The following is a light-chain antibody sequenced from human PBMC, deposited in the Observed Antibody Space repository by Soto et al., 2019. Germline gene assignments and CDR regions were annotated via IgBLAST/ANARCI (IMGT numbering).Light chain of an antibody. CDR2: AAS. V-gene: IGKV1-9*01. Sequence: DIQLTQSPSFLSASEGDRVTITCRANQGIGNDLAWYQQKPEKTPKLLIYAASTLQSGVPSRFSGSGSGTYFTLTISSLQPEDFATYYCQQLDTYPYTFGQGTEVEIK. J-gene: IGKJ2*01. CDR1: QGIGND. CDR3: QQLDTYPYT.